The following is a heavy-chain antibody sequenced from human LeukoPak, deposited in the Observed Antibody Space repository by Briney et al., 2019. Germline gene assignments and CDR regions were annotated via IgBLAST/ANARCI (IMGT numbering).Heavy chain of an antibody. CDR2: IYHSGTT. V-gene: IGHV4-59*12. J-gene: IGHJ4*02. D-gene: IGHD6-19*01. Sequence: SETLSLTCTVSGGSISSYYWSWIRQPPGKGLEWIGYIYHSGTTNYNPSLKSRVTISVDTSKSQFSLKLSSVTAADTAVYYCARGRGRYSSGWYGDYWGQGTLVTVSS. CDR3: ARGRGRYSSGWYGDY. CDR1: GGSISSYY.